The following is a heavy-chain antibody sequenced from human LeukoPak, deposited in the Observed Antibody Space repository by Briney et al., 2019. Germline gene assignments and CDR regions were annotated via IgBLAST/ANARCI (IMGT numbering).Heavy chain of an antibody. V-gene: IGHV3-48*03. J-gene: IGHJ6*02. CDR2: ISSSGSTI. CDR1: GVTFSSYE. Sequence: GGSLRLSCAASGVTFSSYEMNWGCEALGKGLEWGSYISSSGSTIYYADSVKGRFTISRDNAKNSLYLQMNSLRAEDTAVYYCARDSPDYYGMDVWGQGTTVTVSS. CDR3: ARDSPDYYGMDV.